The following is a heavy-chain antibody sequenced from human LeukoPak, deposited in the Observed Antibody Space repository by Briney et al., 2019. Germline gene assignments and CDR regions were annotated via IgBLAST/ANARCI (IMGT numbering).Heavy chain of an antibody. J-gene: IGHJ6*02. V-gene: IGHV5-51*01. CDR1: GYSFTSYW. D-gene: IGHD6-19*01. Sequence: GESLKISCKGSGYSFTSYWIGWVRQMPGKGLEWMGIIYPGDSDTRYSPSFQGQVTISADKSISTAYLQWSSLKASDTAMYYCARHSRSSGGDYYGMDVWGQGTTVTVSS. CDR3: ARHSRSSGGDYYGMDV. CDR2: IYPGDSDT.